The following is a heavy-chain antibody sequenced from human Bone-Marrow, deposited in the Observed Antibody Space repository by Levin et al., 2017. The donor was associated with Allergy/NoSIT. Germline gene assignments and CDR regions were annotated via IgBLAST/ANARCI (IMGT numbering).Heavy chain of an antibody. CDR3: ARSQVTDADYIVSSFDI. V-gene: IGHV4-30-4*01. Sequence: SSETLSLTCTVSGGSIRSGDYFWSWIRQSPGTGLEWIGYIHDTGDTFYNPSLKSRLTISVDTSKNQFSLRLNSVTAADTAVYFCARSQVTDADYIVSSFDIWGQGTRVTISS. J-gene: IGHJ3*02. D-gene: IGHD4-17*01. CDR1: GGSIRSGDYF. CDR2: IHDTGDT.